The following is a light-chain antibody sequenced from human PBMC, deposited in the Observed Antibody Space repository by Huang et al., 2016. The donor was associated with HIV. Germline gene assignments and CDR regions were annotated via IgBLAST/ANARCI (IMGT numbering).Light chain of an antibody. J-gene: IGKJ1*01. V-gene: IGKV1-17*03. CDR2: AES. Sequence: DIQLTQSPSAMSASVGDRVSITCRASQDISNYLAWFQQKPGGAPKRLIYAESSLQSGVPSRFSGSRSGTKFTLTISSLQPEDCATYYCLQHHGYPRTFGQGTNV. CDR3: LQHHGYPRT. CDR1: QDISNY.